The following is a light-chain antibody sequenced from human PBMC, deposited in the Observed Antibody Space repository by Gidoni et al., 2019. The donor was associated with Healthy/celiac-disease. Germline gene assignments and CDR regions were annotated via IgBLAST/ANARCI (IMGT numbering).Light chain of an antibody. V-gene: IGKV1-13*02. CDR3: QQFNSYPRT. CDR2: DAS. J-gene: IGKJ1*01. Sequence: AIQLTQSPSSLSASVVYRVTITCRASQGISSALAWYQQKPGKAPKLLIYDASSLESGVPSRFSGSGSGTDFTLTISSLQPEDFATYYCQQFNSYPRTFGQGTKVEIK. CDR1: QGISSA.